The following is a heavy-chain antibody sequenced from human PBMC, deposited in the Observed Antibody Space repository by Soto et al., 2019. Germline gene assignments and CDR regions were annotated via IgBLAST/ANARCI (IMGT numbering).Heavy chain of an antibody. CDR1: GFNFSPYW. J-gene: IGHJ3*01. V-gene: IGHV3-74*01. Sequence: EVQLVESGGGLVHPGESLRLSCAASGFNFSPYWMHWVRQVPGKGLEWISHIGGGGSVTIYADSVKGRFTISRDDAKNTLYLQMNSLRSEDTAVYYCVRDRGSPESFDSWGQGTMVTVSS. D-gene: IGHD3-10*01. CDR3: VRDRGSPESFDS. CDR2: IGGGGSVT.